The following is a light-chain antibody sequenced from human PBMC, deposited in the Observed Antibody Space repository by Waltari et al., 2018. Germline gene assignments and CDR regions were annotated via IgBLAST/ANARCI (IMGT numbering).Light chain of an antibody. Sequence: EVVMTQSPATLSVSPGERATLSCRASQIVSTDLAWYQQRPGQGPRLLIYGTSTRATGVTARFSGSGSGTEFTLIISSLQSEDFAVYYCQQYGDRPPITFGQGTRLDIK. CDR2: GTS. V-gene: IGKV3-15*01. CDR1: QIVSTD. CDR3: QQYGDRPPIT. J-gene: IGKJ5*01.